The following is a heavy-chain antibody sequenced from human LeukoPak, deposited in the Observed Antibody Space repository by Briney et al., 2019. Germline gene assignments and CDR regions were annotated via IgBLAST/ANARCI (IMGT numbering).Heavy chain of an antibody. D-gene: IGHD3-3*01. Sequence: ASVKVSCKASGFTFTSYGISWVRQAPGQGLEWMGWISAYNGNTNYAQKLQGRVTMTTDTSTSTAYMELRSLRSDDTAVYYCARDPPRMRDFWSGYDYWGQGTLVTVSS. J-gene: IGHJ4*02. CDR1: GFTFTSYG. V-gene: IGHV1-18*01. CDR2: ISAYNGNT. CDR3: ARDPPRMRDFWSGYDY.